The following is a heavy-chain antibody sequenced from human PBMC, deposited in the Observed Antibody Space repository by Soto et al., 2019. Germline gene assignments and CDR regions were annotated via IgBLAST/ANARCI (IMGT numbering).Heavy chain of an antibody. Sequence: QVRLVQSGAEVKKPGASVKVSCKASGYTFTSYGITWVRQAPGHGLEWMGWISAYNGNTNYAPKLQGRVTMTTDTSTSPAYMELGRLRSDDTAVYYCARDRGSGWVSVHFDYWGQGTLVIVSS. CDR1: GYTFTSYG. CDR3: ARDRGSGWVSVHFDY. J-gene: IGHJ4*02. CDR2: ISAYNGNT. D-gene: IGHD6-19*01. V-gene: IGHV1-18*01.